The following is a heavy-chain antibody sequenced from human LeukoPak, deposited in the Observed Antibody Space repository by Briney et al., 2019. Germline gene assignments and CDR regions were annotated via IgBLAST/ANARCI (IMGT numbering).Heavy chain of an antibody. CDR3: AKDSGGYSYGYFFDL. V-gene: IGHV3-9*01. J-gene: IGHJ4*02. CDR1: GFTFDNYA. CDR2: IAWNSGEK. Sequence: GGSLRLYCAASGFTFDNYAMHWVRQAPGKGLEWVSGIAWNSGEKGYADSVKGRFTISRDNAKNSLYLQMNSLRAEDTAMYYCAKDSGGYSYGYFFDLWGQGTLVTVSS. D-gene: IGHD5-18*01.